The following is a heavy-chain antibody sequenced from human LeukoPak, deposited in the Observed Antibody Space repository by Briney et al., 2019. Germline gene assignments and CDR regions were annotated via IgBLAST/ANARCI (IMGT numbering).Heavy chain of an antibody. D-gene: IGHD5-18*01. J-gene: IGHJ5*02. CDR2: IIPIFGTA. Sequence: SVKVSCKASGGTFSSYAINWVRQAPGQRLEWMGGIIPIFGTANYAQKFQGRVTITADKSTSTAYMELSSLRSEDTAVYYCATYTAGLVRFDPWGQGTLVTVSS. CDR1: GGTFSSYA. V-gene: IGHV1-69*06. CDR3: ATYTAGLVRFDP.